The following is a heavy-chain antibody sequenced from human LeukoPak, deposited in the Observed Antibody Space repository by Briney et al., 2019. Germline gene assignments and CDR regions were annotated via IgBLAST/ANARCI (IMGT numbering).Heavy chain of an antibody. CDR2: ISSDGSST. V-gene: IGHV3-74*01. CDR1: GFVFSTYW. D-gene: IGHD2-8*01. J-gene: IGHJ4*02. Sequence: GVSLRLSCAASGFVFSTYWMHWVRQAPGKGLVWVSRISSDGSSTNYADSVKGRFTISRDNAKNTLYLQMSSLRAEDTAVYYCTRSMYYFDYWGQGTLVTVSS. CDR3: TRSMYYFDY.